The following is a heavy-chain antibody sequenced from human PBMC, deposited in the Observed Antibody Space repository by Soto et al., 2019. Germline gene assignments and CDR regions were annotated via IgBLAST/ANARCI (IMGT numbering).Heavy chain of an antibody. CDR3: ASLWASTHYYYYGMDV. D-gene: IGHD3-10*01. CDR2: INHSGST. CDR1: GGSFSGYY. V-gene: IGHV4-34*01. Sequence: PSETLSLTCAVYGGSFSGYYWSWIRQPPGKGLEWIGEINHSGSTNYNPSLKSRVTISVDTSKNQFSLKLRYVTAADTAVYYCASLWASTHYYYYGMDVWGQGTTVTVSS. J-gene: IGHJ6*02.